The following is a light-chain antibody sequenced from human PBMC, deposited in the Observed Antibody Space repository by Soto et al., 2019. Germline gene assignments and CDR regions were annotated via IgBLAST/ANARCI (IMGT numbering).Light chain of an antibody. CDR2: GTS. Sequence: EIVLTQSPGTLSLSPGERATLSCRASQSVTSTYLAWYQQKPGQAPRLLIHGTSSRATGIPDRFSGSGSGTEFTLTISRPEPEDFAVYYCQQYGRSPWTFGQGTKVDIK. CDR1: QSVTSTY. J-gene: IGKJ1*01. V-gene: IGKV3-20*01. CDR3: QQYGRSPWT.